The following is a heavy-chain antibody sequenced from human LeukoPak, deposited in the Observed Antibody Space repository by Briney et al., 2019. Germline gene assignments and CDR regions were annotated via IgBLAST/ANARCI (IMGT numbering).Heavy chain of an antibody. J-gene: IGHJ4*02. V-gene: IGHV4-38-2*02. Sequence: SETLSLTCTVSGYSISSDYYWGWIRQPPGKGLEWIGSIYHSGSTYYNPSLKSRVTMSVDTSKNQFSLKLSSVTAADTAVYYCARTRGSSSSFDYWGQGTLVTVSS. CDR2: IYHSGST. D-gene: IGHD6-6*01. CDR3: ARTRGSSSSFDY. CDR1: GYSISSDYY.